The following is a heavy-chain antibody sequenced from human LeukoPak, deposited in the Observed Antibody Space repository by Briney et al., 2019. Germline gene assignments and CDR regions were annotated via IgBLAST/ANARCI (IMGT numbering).Heavy chain of an antibody. CDR1: GFTFSSYS. V-gene: IGHV3-21*01. J-gene: IGHJ2*01. Sequence: GGSLRLSCAASGFTFSSYSMNWVRQAPGKGLEWVSSISSSSSYIYYADSVKGRFTISRDNAKNSLYLQMNSLRAEDTAVYYCAKYSVYYYGVLVGWYFDLWGRGTLVTVSS. D-gene: IGHD3-22*01. CDR3: AKYSVYYYGVLVGWYFDL. CDR2: ISSSSSYI.